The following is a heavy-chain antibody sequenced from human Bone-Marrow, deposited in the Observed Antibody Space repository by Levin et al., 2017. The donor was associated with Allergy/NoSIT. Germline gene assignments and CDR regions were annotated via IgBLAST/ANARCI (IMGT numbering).Heavy chain of an antibody. CDR3: VRDYYDFLCGSFDS. J-gene: IGHJ4*02. CDR1: GFTFSDYN. V-gene: IGHV3-48*02. Sequence: GESLKISCAASGFTFSDYNMNWVRQAPGKGPEWVSHISGSSSSIYYAESVKGRFTISRDNAENSLYLQMNSLRDEDTAVYYCVRDYYDFLCGSFDSWGQGTLVTVSS. CDR2: ISGSSSSI. D-gene: IGHD3-3*01.